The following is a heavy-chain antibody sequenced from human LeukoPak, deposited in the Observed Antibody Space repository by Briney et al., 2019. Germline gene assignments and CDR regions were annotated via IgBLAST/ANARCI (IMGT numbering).Heavy chain of an antibody. J-gene: IGHJ4*02. D-gene: IGHD3-10*01. Sequence: GASVKVSCKASGYTFTSYDINWVRQATGQGLEWMGWMNPNSGNTGYAQKFQGRVTMTRNTSISTACMELSSLRSEDAAVYYCARVRNYGSGKLDYWGQGTLVTVSS. CDR1: GYTFTSYD. CDR3: ARVRNYGSGKLDY. CDR2: MNPNSGNT. V-gene: IGHV1-8*01.